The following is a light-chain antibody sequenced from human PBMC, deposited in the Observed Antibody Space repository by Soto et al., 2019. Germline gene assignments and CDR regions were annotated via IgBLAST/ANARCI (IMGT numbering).Light chain of an antibody. Sequence: DIVMTQSPLSLPVTPGEPASISCRSSQSLLHSNGYNYLDWYLQKPGQSPQLLIYLGSNRASGVPDRFSGSGSGTDCTLKISRVEAGDVGVYYCMQALQTPLFGQGTKLEIK. J-gene: IGKJ2*01. CDR2: LGS. V-gene: IGKV2-28*01. CDR3: MQALQTPL. CDR1: QSLLHSNGYNY.